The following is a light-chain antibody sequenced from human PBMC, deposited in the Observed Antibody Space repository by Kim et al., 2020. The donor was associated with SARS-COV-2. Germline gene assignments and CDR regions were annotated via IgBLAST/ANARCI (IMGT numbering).Light chain of an antibody. CDR3: QQRSTWPSST. Sequence: LSPGERATLSCRASQSVSKYLAWYQQKPGQAPRLLIYDASIRATGIPAKFSGSGSGTDFTLTISSLEPEDFAVYYCQQRSTWPSSTFGQGTKLEI. CDR1: QSVSKY. J-gene: IGKJ2*01. CDR2: DAS. V-gene: IGKV3-11*01.